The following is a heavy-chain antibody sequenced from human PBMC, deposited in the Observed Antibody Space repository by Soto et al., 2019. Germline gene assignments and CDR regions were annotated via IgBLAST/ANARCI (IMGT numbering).Heavy chain of an antibody. CDR1: GGSISSYY. D-gene: IGHD5-18*01. Sequence: PSETLSLTCTVSGGSISSYYWSWIRQPAGKGLEWIGRIYTSGSPNYHPSLKSRVTMSVDTSKNQFPLKLSSVTAADTAVYYCARAATWIHDAFDYWGQGTLVTVSS. CDR3: ARAATWIHDAFDY. J-gene: IGHJ4*02. CDR2: IYTSGSP. V-gene: IGHV4-4*07.